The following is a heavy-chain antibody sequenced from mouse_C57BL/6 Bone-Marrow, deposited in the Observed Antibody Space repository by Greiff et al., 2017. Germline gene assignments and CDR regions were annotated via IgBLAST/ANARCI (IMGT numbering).Heavy chain of an antibody. CDR2: IWGVGST. D-gene: IGHD4-1*01. Sequence: VKLMESGPGLVAPSQSLSITCTVSGFSLTSYGVDWVRQSPGKGLEWLGVIWGVGSTNYNSALKSRLSISKDHSKSQVFLKMNSLQTDDTAMYYGARNWGSYAMDYWGQGTSVTVSS. J-gene: IGHJ4*01. CDR3: ARNWGSYAMDY. CDR1: GFSLTSYG. V-gene: IGHV2-6*01.